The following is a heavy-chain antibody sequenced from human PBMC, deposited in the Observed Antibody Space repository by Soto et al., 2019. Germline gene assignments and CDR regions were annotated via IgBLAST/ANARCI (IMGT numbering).Heavy chain of an antibody. CDR2: IIPIFGTA. CDR3: ARGIIPYSSGFGARQYYYYGMDV. CDR1: GGTFSSYA. D-gene: IGHD6-19*01. V-gene: IGHV1-69*13. J-gene: IGHJ6*02. Sequence: ASVKVSCKASGGTFSSYAISWVRQAPGQGLEWMGGIIPIFGTANYAQKFQGRVTITADESTSTAYMELSSPRSEDTAVYYCARGIIPYSSGFGARQYYYYGMDVWGQGTTVTVSS.